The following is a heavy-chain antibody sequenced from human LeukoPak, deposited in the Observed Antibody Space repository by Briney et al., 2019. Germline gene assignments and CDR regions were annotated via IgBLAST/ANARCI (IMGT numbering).Heavy chain of an antibody. D-gene: IGHD3-10*01. CDR1: GFTVSSNY. CDR3: ARDRVTMVRGDSQ. CDR2: IYSGGST. V-gene: IGHV3-66*01. J-gene: IGHJ4*02. Sequence: PGGSLRLSCAASGFTVSSNYMSWVRQAPGKGLEWVSVIYSGGSTYYADSVKGRFTISRDNSKNTLYLQMNSLRAEDTAVYYCARDRVTMVRGDSQWGQGTLVTVSS.